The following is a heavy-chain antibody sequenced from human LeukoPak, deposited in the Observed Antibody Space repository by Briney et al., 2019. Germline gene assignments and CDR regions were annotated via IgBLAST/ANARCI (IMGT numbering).Heavy chain of an antibody. D-gene: IGHD2-21*02. Sequence: VGSLRLSCAASGFTFSSYAMSWVRQAPGKGLKWVSAISGSGGSTYYADSVKGRFTISRDNSKNTLYLQMNSLRAEDTAVYYCAKVGGSRGVVVTLYYFDYWGQGTLVTVSS. CDR1: GFTFSSYA. J-gene: IGHJ4*02. V-gene: IGHV3-23*01. CDR2: ISGSGGST. CDR3: AKVGGSRGVVVTLYYFDY.